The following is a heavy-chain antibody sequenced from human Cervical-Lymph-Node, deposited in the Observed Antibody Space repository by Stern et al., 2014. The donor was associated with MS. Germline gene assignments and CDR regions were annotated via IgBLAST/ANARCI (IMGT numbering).Heavy chain of an antibody. Sequence: QLQLQESGPGLVKPSETLSLTCTVSGGSVTSYYWTWFLQPPGKGLEWIGYVHSTATTTYNPSLKSRVTMSSDTSKSQFSLRLNSVTAADTSVYYCARASGYESPLDSWAQGILVTVSS. CDR2: VHSTATT. J-gene: IGHJ4*02. V-gene: IGHV4-59*02. CDR3: ARASGYESPLDS. CDR1: GGSVTSYY. D-gene: IGHD5-12*01.